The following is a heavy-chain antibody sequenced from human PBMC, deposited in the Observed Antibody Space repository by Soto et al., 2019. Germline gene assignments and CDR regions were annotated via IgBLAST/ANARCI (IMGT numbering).Heavy chain of an antibody. J-gene: IGHJ3*02. CDR3: AREPRYCRGGSCSITGDAYDI. CDR2: ISNRGDT. CDR1: GFIVSDTY. V-gene: IGHV3-66*01. Sequence: EVQPVESGGGLVQPGGSLRLSCTASGFIVSDTYVNWVRQAPGKGLEWVSVISNRGDTHYADSVRGRFSLSRDISDNTLHLQMNNLRVEDTAVYYCAREPRYCRGGSCSITGDAYDIWGQGTMVTVSS. D-gene: IGHD2-15*01.